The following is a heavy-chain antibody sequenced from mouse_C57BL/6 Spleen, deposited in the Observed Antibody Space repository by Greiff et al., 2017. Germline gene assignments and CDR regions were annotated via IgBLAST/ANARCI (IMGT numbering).Heavy chain of an antibody. CDR3: ARGHSDYDGAWFAY. CDR2: INPSSGYT. D-gene: IGHD2-4*01. Sequence: QVQLQQSGAELARPGASVKMSCKASGYTFTSYTMHWVKQRPGQGLEWIGYINPSSGYTKYNQKFKDKATLTADKSSSTAYMQLSSLTTEDSAVYYCARGHSDYDGAWFAYWGQGTLVTVSA. CDR1: GYTFTSYT. J-gene: IGHJ3*01. V-gene: IGHV1-4*01.